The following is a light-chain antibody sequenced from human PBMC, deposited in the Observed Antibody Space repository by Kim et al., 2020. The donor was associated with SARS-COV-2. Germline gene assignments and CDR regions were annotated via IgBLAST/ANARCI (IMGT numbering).Light chain of an antibody. CDR3: QNYNSAPWT. CDR2: AAS. Sequence: ASVEDRVTVTCRASEDISNYLVWYQQKSGKAPKPLIYAASTLQSGVPSRFSGRRSGTDFTLTISSLQPEDAATYYCQNYNSAPWTFGQGTKVDIK. V-gene: IGKV1-27*01. CDR1: EDISNY. J-gene: IGKJ1*01.